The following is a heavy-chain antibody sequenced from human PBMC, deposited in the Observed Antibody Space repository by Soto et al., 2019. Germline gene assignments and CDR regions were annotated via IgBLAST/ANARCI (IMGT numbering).Heavy chain of an antibody. CDR3: DRHLAAGDS. D-gene: IGHD6-13*01. CDR1: GYTFTSYY. Sequence: QVQLVQSGAEVNEPGASVRVSCKASGYTFTSYYIHWVRQAPGQGLEWMAIINPTGGSTNYAQKLQGRVTVTFDTSTSTVFMELNSLRYEDTAVYYCDRHLAAGDSWGEGTLVTVSS. J-gene: IGHJ4*02. V-gene: IGHV1-46*03. CDR2: INPTGGST.